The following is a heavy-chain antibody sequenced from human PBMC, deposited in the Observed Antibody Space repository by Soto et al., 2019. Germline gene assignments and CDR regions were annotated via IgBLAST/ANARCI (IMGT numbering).Heavy chain of an antibody. V-gene: IGHV3-30-3*01. CDR2: ISYDGSNK. J-gene: IGHJ6*02. Sequence: QVQLVESGGGVVQPGRSLRLSCAASGFTFSSYAMHWVRQAPGKGLEWVAVISYDGSNKYYADSVKGRFTIARDNSKNSLYLQMNSLRAEDTAVYYCAREGGYSYGFDYYYYGMDVWGQGTTVTVSS. D-gene: IGHD5-18*01. CDR1: GFTFSSYA. CDR3: AREGGYSYGFDYYYYGMDV.